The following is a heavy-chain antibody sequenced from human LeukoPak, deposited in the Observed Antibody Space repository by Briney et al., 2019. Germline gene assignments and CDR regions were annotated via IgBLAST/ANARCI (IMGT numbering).Heavy chain of an antibody. J-gene: IGHJ4*02. CDR1: GGSISTISSSTYY. Sequence: SETLSLTCTVSGGSISTISSSTYYWGWIRQAPGKGLEWIGSLFYGENSHYNPSLKSRATLSVDTSNNHFSLKLTSVTAADAAVYFCARQLPTAAADTRGYFAYWGEGTVVTVSS. CDR2: LFYGENS. CDR3: ARQLPTAAADTRGYFAY. V-gene: IGHV4-39*01. D-gene: IGHD6-25*01.